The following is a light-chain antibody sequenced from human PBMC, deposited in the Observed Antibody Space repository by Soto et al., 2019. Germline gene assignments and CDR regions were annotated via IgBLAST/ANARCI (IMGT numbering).Light chain of an antibody. CDR1: QDISNY. V-gene: IGKV1-33*01. CDR2: DAS. J-gene: IGKJ4*01. Sequence: DIQMTQSPSSLSASVGDRVTITCQASQDISNYLNWYQQKPGKAPKLLIYDASNLETGVPSRFSGSGSGTDFTFTISSLQPEEIERYYFQQYDNLPLTFGGGTKVEIK. CDR3: QQYDNLPLT.